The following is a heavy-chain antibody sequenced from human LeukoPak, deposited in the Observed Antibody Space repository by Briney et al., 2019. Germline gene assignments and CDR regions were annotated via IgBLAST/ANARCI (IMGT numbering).Heavy chain of an antibody. CDR1: GGSISSYY. V-gene: IGHV4-4*07. CDR2: IYTSGST. J-gene: IGHJ4*02. Sequence: SETLSLACTVSGGSISSYYWSWIRQPAGKGLESIGRIYTSGSTNYNPSLKSRVTMSVDTSKNQFSLKLSSVTAADTAVYYCARGSSWSYYFDYWGQGTLVTVSS. D-gene: IGHD6-13*01. CDR3: ARGSSWSYYFDY.